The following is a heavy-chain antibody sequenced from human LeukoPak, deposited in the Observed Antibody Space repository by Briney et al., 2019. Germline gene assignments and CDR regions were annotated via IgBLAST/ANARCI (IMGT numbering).Heavy chain of an antibody. Sequence: ASVKVSCKASGYTFTSYGISWVRQAPGQGLEWMGWISAYNGNTNYAQKLQGRVTMTTDTSTSTAYMELRSLRSEDTAVYYCARDSAVLRFLEWLSNDYYGMDVWGQGTTVTVSS. J-gene: IGHJ6*02. CDR3: ARDSAVLRFLEWLSNDYYGMDV. CDR1: GYTFTSYG. D-gene: IGHD3-3*01. CDR2: ISAYNGNT. V-gene: IGHV1-18*01.